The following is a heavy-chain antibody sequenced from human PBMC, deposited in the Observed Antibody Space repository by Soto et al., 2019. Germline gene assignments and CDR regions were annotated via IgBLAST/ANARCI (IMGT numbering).Heavy chain of an antibody. CDR2: ISGSGGST. CDR1: GFTFSSYA. Sequence: GGSLRLSCAASGFTFSSYAMSWVRQAPGKGLEWVSAISGSGGSTYYADSVKGRFTISRDNSKNTLYLQMNSLRAEDTAVYYCAKMGYCGGDCYSYYYYGMDVWGQGTTVTVSS. CDR3: AKMGYCGGDCYSYYYYGMDV. J-gene: IGHJ6*02. D-gene: IGHD2-21*02. V-gene: IGHV3-23*01.